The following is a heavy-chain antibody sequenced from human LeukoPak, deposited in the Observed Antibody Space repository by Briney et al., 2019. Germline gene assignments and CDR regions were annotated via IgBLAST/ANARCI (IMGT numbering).Heavy chain of an antibody. CDR3: ARGRQPIAARPGNWFDP. Sequence: PSETLSLTCTVSGGSISSSSYYWGWIRQPPGKGLEWIGSIYYSGSTYYNPSLKSRVTISVDTSKNQFSLKLSSVTAADTAVYYCARGRQPIAARPGNWFDPWGQGTLVTVSS. V-gene: IGHV4-39*07. D-gene: IGHD6-6*01. CDR1: GGSISSSSYY. J-gene: IGHJ5*02. CDR2: IYYSGST.